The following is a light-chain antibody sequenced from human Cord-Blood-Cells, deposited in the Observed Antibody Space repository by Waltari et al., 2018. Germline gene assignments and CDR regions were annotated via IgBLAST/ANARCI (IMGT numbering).Light chain of an antibody. J-gene: IGKJ1*01. CDR2: GAS. CDR3: QQYGSSPT. V-gene: IGKV3-20*01. CDR1: QSVSSSY. Sequence: EIVLTPSPGTLSLSPGERATLSCRTSQSVSSSYLAWYQQKPGQAPRLLIYGASSRATGIPDRFSGSGSGTDFTLTISRLEPEDFALYYCQQYGSSPTFGQGTKVEIK.